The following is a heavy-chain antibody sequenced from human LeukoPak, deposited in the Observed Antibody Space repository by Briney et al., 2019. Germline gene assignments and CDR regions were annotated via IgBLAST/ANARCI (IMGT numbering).Heavy chain of an antibody. CDR2: ISAYNGNT. J-gene: IGHJ3*02. CDR1: GYTFTSYG. V-gene: IGHV1-18*01. Sequence: KPGASVKVSCKASGYTFTSYGISWVRQAPGQGLEWMGWISAYNGNTNYAQKLQGRVAMTTDTSTSTAYMELRSLRSDDTAVYYCARESMATQSTYAFDIWGQGTMVTVSS. D-gene: IGHD5-24*01. CDR3: ARESMATQSTYAFDI.